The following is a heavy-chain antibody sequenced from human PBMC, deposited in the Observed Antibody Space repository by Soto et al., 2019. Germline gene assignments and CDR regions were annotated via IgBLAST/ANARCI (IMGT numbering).Heavy chain of an antibody. D-gene: IGHD5-12*01. V-gene: IGHV4-30-4*01. CDR2: IYYSGST. CDR1: GGSISSGDYY. Sequence: QVQLQESGPGLVKPSQTRSLTCTVSGGSISSGDYYWSWIRQPPGKGLEWIGYIYYSGSTYYNPSLKSRVTISVDTSKNQFSLNLSSVTAADTAMYYCPRAGVATIYPGNNWFDPWGQGTLVTVSS. CDR3: PRAGVATIYPGNNWFDP. J-gene: IGHJ5*02.